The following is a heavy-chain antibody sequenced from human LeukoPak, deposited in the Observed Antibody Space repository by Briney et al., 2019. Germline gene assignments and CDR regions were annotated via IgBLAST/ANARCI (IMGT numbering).Heavy chain of an antibody. CDR3: ARDVPVNTYYYDSSGFDI. CDR1: GFTVSSNY. D-gene: IGHD3-22*01. J-gene: IGHJ3*02. V-gene: IGHV3-66*01. CDR2: IYSGGST. Sequence: GGSLRLSCAASGFTVSSNYMSWVRQAPGKGLEWVSVIYSGGSTYYADSVKGRFTISRDNSKNTLYLQMNSLRAEDTAVYYCARDVPVNTYYYDSSGFDIWGQGTMVTVSS.